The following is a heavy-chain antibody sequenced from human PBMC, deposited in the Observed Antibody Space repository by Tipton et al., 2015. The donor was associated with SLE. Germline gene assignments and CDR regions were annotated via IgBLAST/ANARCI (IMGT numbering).Heavy chain of an antibody. J-gene: IGHJ3*02. V-gene: IGHV3-23*01. CDR3: AAELVDAFDI. Sequence: SLRLSCAASGFTFSFYAMTWVRQAPGKGLEWVSAISNSGNNAYYADSVKGRFTISRDNSKNTLYLQMNSLRAEDTAVYYCAAELVDAFDIWGQGTMVTVSS. D-gene: IGHD6-13*01. CDR2: ISNSGNNA. CDR1: GFTFSFYA.